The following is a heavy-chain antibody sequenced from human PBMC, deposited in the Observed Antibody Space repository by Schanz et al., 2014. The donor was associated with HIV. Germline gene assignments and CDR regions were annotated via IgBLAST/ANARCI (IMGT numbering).Heavy chain of an antibody. Sequence: QVQLVQSGAAVKKPGSSVKVSCKASGGPFSSYAISWVRQAPGQGLEWMGGIIPIFGTTNYAQKFQGRVTITADESTTTAYMELSSLRSEDTAVYYCASGRFDTVIWWGDAFLIWGRGTMVTVSS. CDR2: IIPIFGTT. D-gene: IGHD5-18*01. CDR3: ASGRFDTVIWWGDAFLI. V-gene: IGHV1-69*01. CDR1: GGPFSSYA. J-gene: IGHJ3*02.